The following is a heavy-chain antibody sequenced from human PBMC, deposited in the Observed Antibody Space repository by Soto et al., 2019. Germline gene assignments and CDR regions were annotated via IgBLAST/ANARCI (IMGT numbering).Heavy chain of an antibody. V-gene: IGHV5-51*01. CDR2: IYPGDSDT. D-gene: IGHD6-13*01. CDR3: ARQGVAAAGTGYYYYYGMDV. CDR1: GYSFTSYW. J-gene: IGHJ6*02. Sequence: GESLKISCKGSGYSFTSYWIGWVRQMPGKGLEWMGIIYPGDSDTRYSPSFQGQVTISADKSISTAYLQWSSLKASDTAMYYCARQGVAAAGTGYYYYYGMDVWGQGTTVPVSS.